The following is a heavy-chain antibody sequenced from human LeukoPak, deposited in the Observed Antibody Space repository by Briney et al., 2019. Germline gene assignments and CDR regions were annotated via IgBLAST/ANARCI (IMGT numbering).Heavy chain of an antibody. J-gene: IGHJ4*02. CDR1: GFTFSSYG. V-gene: IGHV3-30*02. D-gene: IGHD2-2*01. CDR3: ARDKRYQLLWGSDY. CDR2: IRYDGSNK. Sequence: GGSLRLPCAASGFTFSSYGMHWVRQAPGKGLEWVAFIRYDGSNKYYADSVKGRFTISRDNSKNTLYLQMNSLRAEDTAVYYCARDKRYQLLWGSDYWGQGTLVTVSS.